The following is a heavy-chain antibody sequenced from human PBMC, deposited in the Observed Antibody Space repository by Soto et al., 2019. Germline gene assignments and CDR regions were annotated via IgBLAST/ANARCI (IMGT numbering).Heavy chain of an antibody. V-gene: IGHV1-69*01. CDR1: RNTFNIFA. J-gene: IGHJ1*01. CDR2: IVPLSGTA. CDR3: ASCVAEDRFEL. D-gene: IGHD3-3*01. Sequence: QVQLVQSWAEVRKPGSSVKVSCHASRNTFNIFAFSWVRQAPGQGLQFVGGIVPLSGTAKSAQEFQDRVTLTADESTSTIYMELRTLQSDDTAIFYCASCVAEDRFELWGQGTLVTVSS.